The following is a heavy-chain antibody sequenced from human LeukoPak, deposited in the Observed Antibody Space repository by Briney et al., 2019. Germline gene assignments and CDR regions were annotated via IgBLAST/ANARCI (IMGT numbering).Heavy chain of an antibody. D-gene: IGHD1-26*01. J-gene: IGHJ4*02. V-gene: IGHV4-39*07. Sequence: SETLSLTCTVSGGSISTSNYYWGWIRQPPGKGLEWIGNIFYSGSTYYNPSLKSRVTISVDTSKNQFSLKLSSVTAADTAVYYCAREGIIVGATDDYWGQGTLVTVSS. CDR3: AREGIIVGATDDY. CDR1: GGSISTSNYY. CDR2: IFYSGST.